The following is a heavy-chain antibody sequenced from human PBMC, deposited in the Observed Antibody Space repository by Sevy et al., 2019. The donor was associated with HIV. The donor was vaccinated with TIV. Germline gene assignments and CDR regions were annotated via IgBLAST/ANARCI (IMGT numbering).Heavy chain of an antibody. CDR1: GFTFSDYY. V-gene: IGHV3-21*01. Sequence: GGSLRLSCAASGFTFSDYYMNWVRQAPGKGLEWVSSISGGRSYIHYADSVRGRFTISRDNAKNSLYLQMNSLRVDDTAVYFCARDGGCSSTSCLLYFDSWGQGALVTVSS. D-gene: IGHD2-2*01. CDR2: ISGGRSYI. CDR3: ARDGGCSSTSCLLYFDS. J-gene: IGHJ4*02.